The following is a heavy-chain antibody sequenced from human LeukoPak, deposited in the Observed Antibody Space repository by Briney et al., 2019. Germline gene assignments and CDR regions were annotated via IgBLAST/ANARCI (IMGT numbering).Heavy chain of an antibody. CDR2: IYYSGST. CDR3: ARGRKAMDFDY. Sequence: PSETLSLTCTVSGGSISSGGYYWSWIRQHPGKGLEWIGYIYYSGSTYYNPSLKSRVTISVDTSKNQFSLKLSSVTAADTAVYYCARGRKAMDFDYWGQGTLVTVSS. J-gene: IGHJ4*02. CDR1: GGSISSGGYY. V-gene: IGHV4-31*03. D-gene: IGHD5-18*01.